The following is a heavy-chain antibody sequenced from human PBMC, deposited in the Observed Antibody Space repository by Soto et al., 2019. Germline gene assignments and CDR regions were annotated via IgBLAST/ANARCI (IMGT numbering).Heavy chain of an antibody. CDR2: ISWNSGSI. V-gene: IGHV3-9*01. J-gene: IGHJ4*02. D-gene: IGHD5-12*01. CDR1: GFTFDDYA. Sequence: GGSLRLSCAASGFTFDDYAMHWVRQAPGKGLEWVSGISWNSGSIGYADSVKGRFTISRDNAKNSLYLQMNSLRAEDTALYYCAKDITSIVATSFDYWGQGTLVTVSS. CDR3: AKDITSIVATSFDY.